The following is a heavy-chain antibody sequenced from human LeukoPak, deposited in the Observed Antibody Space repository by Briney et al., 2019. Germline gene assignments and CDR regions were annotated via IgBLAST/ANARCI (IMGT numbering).Heavy chain of an antibody. CDR1: GGSISSYY. D-gene: IGHD6-19*01. V-gene: IGHV4-59*08. J-gene: IGHJ6*02. Sequence: SETLSLTCTVSGGSISSYYWSWIRQPPGKGLEWIGFIYYSGSTTYNPSLKSRVTISLDTSKTHFSLKLSSVTAADTAVYYCARRVAVAGEEYYYYGMDVWGQGTTVTVSS. CDR3: ARRVAVAGEEYYYYGMDV. CDR2: IYYSGST.